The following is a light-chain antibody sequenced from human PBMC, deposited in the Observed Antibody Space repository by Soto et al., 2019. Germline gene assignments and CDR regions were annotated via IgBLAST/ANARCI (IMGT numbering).Light chain of an antibody. V-gene: IGKV1-5*01. CDR1: RDTNYW. J-gene: IGKJ1*01. CDR3: QQYGSSIQT. Sequence: IQMPQSPSPLSAPLGARVTITCRAGRDTNYWLAWYQQKAGRAPTLLIYGASTLASGVPSRISGSGSGTEFTLTISRLEPEDFAVYYCQQYGSSIQTFGQGTKVDIK. CDR2: GAS.